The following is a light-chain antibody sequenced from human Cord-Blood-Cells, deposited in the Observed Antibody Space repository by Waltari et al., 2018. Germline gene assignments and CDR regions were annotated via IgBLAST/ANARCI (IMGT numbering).Light chain of an antibody. V-gene: IGKV1-39*01. Sequence: DLQMTQSPSSLSASVGYRVTLTCRASQSISSYLNWYQQKPGKAPKLLIYAASSLQSGVPSRFSGSGSGTDFTLTISSLQPEDFATYYCQQSYSTPFTFGPGTKVDIK. CDR1: QSISSY. J-gene: IGKJ3*01. CDR3: QQSYSTPFT. CDR2: AAS.